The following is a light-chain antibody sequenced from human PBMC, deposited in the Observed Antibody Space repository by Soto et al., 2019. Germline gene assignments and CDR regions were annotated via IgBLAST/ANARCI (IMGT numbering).Light chain of an antibody. V-gene: IGLV1-44*01. Sequence: SVLTQAPSVSGTPGQRVTISCSGSSSNIGSNTVSWYQQVPGTAPKLLIYSNDQRPSGVPDRFSGSKSGTSASLAIGGLQSEDEADYYCAAWDDSLNGWVFGGGTKLTVL. J-gene: IGLJ3*02. CDR3: AAWDDSLNGWV. CDR2: SND. CDR1: SSNIGSNT.